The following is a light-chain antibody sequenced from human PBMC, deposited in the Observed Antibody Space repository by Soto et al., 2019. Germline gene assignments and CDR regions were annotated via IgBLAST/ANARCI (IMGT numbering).Light chain of an antibody. CDR2: EVS. J-gene: IGLJ2*01. V-gene: IGLV2-14*01. CDR1: SSDIGGYKS. Sequence: QSVLTQPASVSGSPGQSITISCTGTSSDIGGYKSVSWYQQHPGKAPKLMIYEVSNRPSGVSNRFSGSKSGNKASLNISGLKAEDEADYYCSSYTSSSTVVFGGGTKVTVL. CDR3: SSYTSSSTVV.